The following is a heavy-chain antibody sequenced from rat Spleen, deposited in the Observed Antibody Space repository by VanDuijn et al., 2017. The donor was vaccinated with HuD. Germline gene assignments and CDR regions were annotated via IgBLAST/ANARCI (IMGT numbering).Heavy chain of an antibody. Sequence: EVQLVESNGGLVQPGRSLKLSCAASGFTFNDHFMAWVRQAPTKGLEWVAAISYDGITTYYRDSVKGRFTISRDNAKSTLYLQMDSLRSEDTATYYCATDGSFDYWGQGVMVTVSS. CDR2: ISYDGITT. CDR3: ATDGSFDY. V-gene: IGHV5-29*01. D-gene: IGHD1-12*02. CDR1: GFTFNDHF. J-gene: IGHJ2*01.